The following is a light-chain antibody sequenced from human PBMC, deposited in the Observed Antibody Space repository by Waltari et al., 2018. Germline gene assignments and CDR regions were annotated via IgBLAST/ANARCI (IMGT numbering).Light chain of an antibody. CDR3: QQYRWAPHT. J-gene: IGKJ2*01. Sequence: VLTQSPGTLSLSPGERATLSCRASQSVDAGVLAWFQQKPGQSPRLLIYGTSTRADGVPDRFSGSGSETDFTLTISTLEPEDFAVYYCQQYRWAPHTFGQGTKLEIK. CDR2: GTS. V-gene: IGKV3-20*01. CDR1: QSVDAGV.